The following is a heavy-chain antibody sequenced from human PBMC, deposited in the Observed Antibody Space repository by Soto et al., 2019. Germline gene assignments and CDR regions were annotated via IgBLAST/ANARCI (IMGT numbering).Heavy chain of an antibody. Sequence: GASVNVSCKASGYTFTSYGISWVRQAPGRGLEWMGWISAYNGNTNYAQKLQGRVTMTTDTSTSTAYMELRSLRSDDTAVYYCARDRAPTSIAARRPLDYWGQGTLVTVSS. CDR3: ARDRAPTSIAARRPLDY. CDR1: GYTFTSYG. V-gene: IGHV1-18*01. D-gene: IGHD6-6*01. J-gene: IGHJ4*02. CDR2: ISAYNGNT.